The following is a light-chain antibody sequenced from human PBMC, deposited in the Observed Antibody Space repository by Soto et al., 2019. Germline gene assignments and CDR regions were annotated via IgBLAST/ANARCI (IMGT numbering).Light chain of an antibody. CDR2: AAS. CDR3: QQSYSTPVT. Sequence: DIQMTQSPSSLSASVGDRVTITCRASQSISSYLNWYQQKPGKAPKLLIYAASSLQSGVPSRFSGSGSGTDFTLTISSLQPEDFATYYCQQSYSTPVTFGQGTKGESK. V-gene: IGKV1-39*01. CDR1: QSISSY. J-gene: IGKJ1*01.